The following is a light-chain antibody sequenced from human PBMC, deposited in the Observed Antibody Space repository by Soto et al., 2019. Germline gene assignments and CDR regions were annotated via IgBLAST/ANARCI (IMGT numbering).Light chain of an antibody. V-gene: IGKV1-5*01. CDR2: DAS. CDR3: QQYNSYPWT. CDR1: QSNSSW. Sequence: DIQMTQSPSTLSASVGDRVTIHSRDSQSNSSWLAWYQQKPGKAPKLLIYDASSLESGVPSRFSGSGSGTEFTLTITSLQPDDFATYYCQQYNSYPWTFGQGTKVDI. J-gene: IGKJ1*01.